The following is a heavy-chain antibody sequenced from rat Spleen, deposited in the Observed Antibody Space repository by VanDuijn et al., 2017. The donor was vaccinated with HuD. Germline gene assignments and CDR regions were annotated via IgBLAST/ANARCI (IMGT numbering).Heavy chain of an antibody. J-gene: IGHJ2*01. CDR2: ISYGDSSGHSGT. CDR1: GFTFSDYV. D-gene: IGHD1-9*01. Sequence: EVQLVESGGGLVQPGRSLKLSCAASGFTFSDYVMAWVRQAPTKGLEWVATISYGDSSGHSGTYYRDSVKGRFTISRDMAKSTLRLQMDSLRSEDTATYYCARRHYGYTDYFDYWGQGVMVTVSS. V-gene: IGHV5-29*01. CDR3: ARRHYGYTDYFDY.